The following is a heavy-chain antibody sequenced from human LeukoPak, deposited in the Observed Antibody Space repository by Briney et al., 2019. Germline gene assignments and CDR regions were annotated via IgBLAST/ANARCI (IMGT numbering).Heavy chain of an antibody. J-gene: IGHJ4*02. CDR2: ITSSSSYI. D-gene: IGHD3-22*01. V-gene: IGHV3-21*01. Sequence: PGGSLRLSCAASGFTFSSYTMNWVRQAPGKGLEWVSSITSSSSYIYYADSVKGRFTISRDNAKNTLYLQMNSLKAEDTAVYYCARTQDYYDSSGHNYWGQGTLVTVSS. CDR1: GFTFSSYT. CDR3: ARTQDYYDSSGHNY.